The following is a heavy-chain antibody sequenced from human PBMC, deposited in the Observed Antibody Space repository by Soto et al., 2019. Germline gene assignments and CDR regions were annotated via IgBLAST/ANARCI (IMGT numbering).Heavy chain of an antibody. V-gene: IGHV3-23*01. CDR1: GFSFSSYA. D-gene: IGHD2-8*01. J-gene: IGHJ4*02. Sequence: PGGSLRLSCVASGFSFSSYAMNWFRQAPGKGLEWVSTISGSFGSTYYADSVRGRFTVSRDNSKNTLYLQMNSLRAEDTAVYYCASRSAPVLRITYWGTRPQVTVAS. CDR2: ISGSFGST. CDR3: ASRSAPVLRITY.